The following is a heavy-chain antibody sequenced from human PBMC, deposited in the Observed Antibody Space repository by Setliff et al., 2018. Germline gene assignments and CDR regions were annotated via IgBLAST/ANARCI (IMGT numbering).Heavy chain of an antibody. CDR3: ARGDTIFGVIINSIGGRYFDY. V-gene: IGHV3-11*04. D-gene: IGHD3-3*01. CDR1: GFTFSDYY. Sequence: GGSLRLSCAASGFTFSDYYMSWIRQAPGKGLEWLSYIVSSGSTTYYTDSVKGRFTVSRDDAKNSLYLQMNNLRAEDAATYYCARGDTIFGVIINSIGGRYFDYWGQGTLVTVSS. CDR2: IVSSGSTT. J-gene: IGHJ4*02.